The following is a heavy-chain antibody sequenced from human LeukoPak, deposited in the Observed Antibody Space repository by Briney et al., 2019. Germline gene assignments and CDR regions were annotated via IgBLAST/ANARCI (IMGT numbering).Heavy chain of an antibody. Sequence: SESLSLTCTVSGGSTSSSSYYWGWIRQPPGKGLEWIGSIYYSGTTYYNPSLKSRVTISVDTSKNQFSLKLNSVTAADTAVYYCARQRNGGSGWYSLYFDYWGQDTLDPVSS. CDR1: GGSTSSSSYY. V-gene: IGHV4-39*01. CDR2: IYYSGTT. D-gene: IGHD6-19*01. CDR3: ARQRNGGSGWYSLYFDY. J-gene: IGHJ4*02.